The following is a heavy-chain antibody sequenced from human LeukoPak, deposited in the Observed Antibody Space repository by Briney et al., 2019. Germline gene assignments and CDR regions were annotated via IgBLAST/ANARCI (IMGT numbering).Heavy chain of an antibody. D-gene: IGHD3-9*01. J-gene: IGHJ3*02. CDR2: IKQDGSEK. CDR3: ARQITNFDWFSAQEDAFDI. CDR1: GFTFSSYW. Sequence: GGSLRLSCAASGFTFSSYWMSWVRQAPGKGLEWVANIKQDGSEKYYVDSVKGRFTISRDNAKNSLYLQMNSLRAEDTAVYYCARQITNFDWFSAQEDAFDIWGQGTMVTVSS. V-gene: IGHV3-7*01.